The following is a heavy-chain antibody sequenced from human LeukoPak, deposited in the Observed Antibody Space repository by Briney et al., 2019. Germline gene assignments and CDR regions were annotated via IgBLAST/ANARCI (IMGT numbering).Heavy chain of an antibody. D-gene: IGHD3-10*01. V-gene: IGHV4-4*07. CDR2: IYTSGST. CDR1: GGSISSYY. CDR3: ARHGRITMVRGVIRAFDI. Sequence: PSETLSLTCTVSGGSISSYYWSWIRQPAGKGLEWIGRIYTSGSTNYNPSLKSRVTMSVDTSKNQFSLKLSSVTAADTAVYYCARHGRITMVRGVIRAFDIWGQGTMVTVSS. J-gene: IGHJ3*02.